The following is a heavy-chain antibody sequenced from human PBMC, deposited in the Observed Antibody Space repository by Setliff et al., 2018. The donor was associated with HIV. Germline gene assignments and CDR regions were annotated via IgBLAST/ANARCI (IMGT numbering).Heavy chain of an antibody. CDR3: ARDRYYDSSGYYWFDAFDI. CDR1: GYTFTGYY. D-gene: IGHD3-22*01. V-gene: IGHV1-2*02. J-gene: IGHJ3*02. CDR2: INPNSGGT. Sequence: GASVKVSCKASGYTFTGYYMHWVRQAPGQGLEWMGWINPNSGGTNYAQKFQGRVTMTRDTSISTAYMELSRLRSDDTAVYYCARDRYYDSSGYYWFDAFDIWCQGTMVTVSS.